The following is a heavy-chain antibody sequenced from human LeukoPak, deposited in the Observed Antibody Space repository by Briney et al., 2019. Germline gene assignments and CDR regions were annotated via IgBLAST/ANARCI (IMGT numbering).Heavy chain of an antibody. D-gene: IGHD3-10*01. CDR1: GGSISSGDYY. J-gene: IGHJ3*02. V-gene: IGHV4-30-4*08. CDR2: IYYSGST. Sequence: SETLSLTCTVSGGSISSGDYYWSWIRQPPGKGLEWIGYIYYSGSTYYNPSLKSRVTISVDTSKNQFSLKLSSVTAADTAVYYCAGGHLVLLWFGELSDPAFDIWGQGTMVTVSS. CDR3: AGGHLVLLWFGELSDPAFDI.